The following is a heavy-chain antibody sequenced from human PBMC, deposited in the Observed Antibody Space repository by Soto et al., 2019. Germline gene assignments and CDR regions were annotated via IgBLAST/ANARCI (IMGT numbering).Heavy chain of an antibody. D-gene: IGHD2-15*01. CDR1: GYTFTSYY. V-gene: IGHV1-46*03. J-gene: IGHJ3*02. CDR2: INPSGGST. CDR3: ARGGEYCSGGSCYSDAFDI. Sequence: ASVKVACKASGYTFTSYYMHWVRQAPGQGLEWMGIINPSGGSTSYAQKFQGRVTMTRDTSTSTVYMELSSLRSEDTAVYYCARGGEYCSGGSCYSDAFDIWGQGTMVTVSS.